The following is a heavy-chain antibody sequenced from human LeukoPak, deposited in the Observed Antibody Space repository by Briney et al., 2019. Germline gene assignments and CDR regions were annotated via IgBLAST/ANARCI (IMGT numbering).Heavy chain of an antibody. J-gene: IGHJ3*01. Sequence: PGGSLRLXCAASGFTFSSYGMHWVRQAPGKGLESVAFIRYDGSNKYYADSVKGRFTISRDNSKNTLYLQMNSLRAEDTAVYYCATTIVVVPAAILGALDVWGQGTMVTVSS. D-gene: IGHD2-2*01. V-gene: IGHV3-30*02. CDR1: GFTFSSYG. CDR2: IRYDGSNK. CDR3: ATTIVVVPAAILGALDV.